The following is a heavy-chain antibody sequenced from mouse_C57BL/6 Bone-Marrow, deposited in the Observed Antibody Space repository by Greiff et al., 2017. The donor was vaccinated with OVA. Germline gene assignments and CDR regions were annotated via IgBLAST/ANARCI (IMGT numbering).Heavy chain of an antibody. Sequence: QVQLQQSGPELVKPGASVKISCKASGYAFSSSWMNWVKQRPGQGLEWIGRIYPGDGDTNYNGKFKGKATLTADKSSSTAYMQLSSLTSEDSAVYFCARGLFLRRFDYWGQGTTLTVSS. V-gene: IGHV1-82*01. CDR1: GYAFSSSW. CDR3: ARGLFLRRFDY. D-gene: IGHD1-1*01. J-gene: IGHJ2*01. CDR2: IYPGDGDT.